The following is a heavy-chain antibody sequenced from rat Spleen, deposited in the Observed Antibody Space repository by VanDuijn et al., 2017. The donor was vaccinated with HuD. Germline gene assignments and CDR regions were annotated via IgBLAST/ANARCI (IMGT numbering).Heavy chain of an antibody. Sequence: QVQLMESGPGLVQPSETLSLTCTVSGFSLTSYNVHWVRQPPGKGLEWMGVMWSGGSTDYNSALKSRLSISRDTSKSQLFLKMNNLQTEDTAMYFCASGIAALDCLGQGVMVTVSS. CDR1: GFSLTSYN. D-gene: IGHD1-2*01. CDR3: ASGIAALDC. CDR2: MWSGGST. V-gene: IGHV2-45*01. J-gene: IGHJ2*01.